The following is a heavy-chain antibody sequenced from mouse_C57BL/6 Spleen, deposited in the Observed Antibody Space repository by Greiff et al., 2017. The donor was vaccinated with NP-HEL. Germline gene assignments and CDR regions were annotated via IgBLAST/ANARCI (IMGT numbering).Heavy chain of an antibody. Sequence: VQLQQSGAELVRPGASVTLSCKASGYTFTDYEMHWVKQTPVHGLEWIGAIDPETGGTAYNQKFKGKAILTADKSSSTAYMELRSLTSEDSAVYYCTRGYYGNEDYWGQGTTLTVSS. CDR1: GYTFTDYE. V-gene: IGHV1-15*01. CDR3: TRGYYGNEDY. CDR2: IDPETGGT. J-gene: IGHJ2*01. D-gene: IGHD2-1*01.